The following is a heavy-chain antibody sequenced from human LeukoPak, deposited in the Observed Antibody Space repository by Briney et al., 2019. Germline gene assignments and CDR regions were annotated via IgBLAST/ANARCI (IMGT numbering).Heavy chain of an antibody. CDR2: IRYDGSNT. D-gene: IGHD3/OR15-3a*01. CDR3: ARKGLGDY. CDR1: GFIFSNYG. J-gene: IGHJ4*02. Sequence: GGSLRLSCAASGFIFSNYGLVWVRQAPGKGLEWVAFIRYDGSNTYYADSVKGRFTISRDNSKNTLSLQMNSLRGEDTAVYYCARKGLGDYWGQGTLVTVSS. V-gene: IGHV3-30*02.